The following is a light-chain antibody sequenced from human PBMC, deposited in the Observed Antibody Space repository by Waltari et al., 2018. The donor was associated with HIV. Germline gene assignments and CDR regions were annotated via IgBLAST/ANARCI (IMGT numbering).Light chain of an antibody. Sequence: QSVLTQPPSVSAAPGQKVTISCSGSRSNIGNNYVSWYQQLPGTAPKLLIYDNDKRPSGIPDRFSGSKSGTSASLAISGLRSEDEGDYYCAAWDDVLSARVFGGGTKLTVL. CDR3: AAWDDVLSARV. V-gene: IGLV1-51*01. J-gene: IGLJ3*02. CDR1: RSNIGNNY. CDR2: DND.